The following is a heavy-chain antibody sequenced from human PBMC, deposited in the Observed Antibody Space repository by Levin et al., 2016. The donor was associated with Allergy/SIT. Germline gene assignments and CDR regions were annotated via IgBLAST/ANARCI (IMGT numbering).Heavy chain of an antibody. V-gene: IGHV5-10-1*01. J-gene: IGHJ3*02. CDR2: IDPSDSYT. D-gene: IGHD1-26*01. Sequence: VRQMPGKGLEWMGRIDPSDSYTNYSPSFQGHVTISADKSISTAYLQWSSLKASDTAMYYCARPRGIVGASDAFDIWGQGTMVTVSS. CDR3: ARPRGIVGASDAFDI.